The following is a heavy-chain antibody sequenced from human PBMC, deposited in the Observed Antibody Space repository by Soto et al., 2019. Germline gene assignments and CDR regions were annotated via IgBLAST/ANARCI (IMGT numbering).Heavy chain of an antibody. J-gene: IGHJ3*02. D-gene: IGHD4-17*01. V-gene: IGHV1-18*01. Sequence: ASMRASCQAFRYILTSFGISWVRQAPGQGLEWMGWISAYNGNTNYAQKLQGRVTMTTDTSTSTAYMELRSLRSDDTAVYYCASHDYGGNGAFDIWGQGTMVTLSS. CDR1: RYILTSFG. CDR3: ASHDYGGNGAFDI. CDR2: ISAYNGNT.